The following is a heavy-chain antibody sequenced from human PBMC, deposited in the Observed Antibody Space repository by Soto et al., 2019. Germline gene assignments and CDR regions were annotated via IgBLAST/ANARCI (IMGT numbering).Heavy chain of an antibody. D-gene: IGHD2-15*01. CDR3: AIVTPVNILYFLSGLDF. J-gene: IGHJ6*02. CDR1: GFTFDTYG. Sequence: QVHLVESGGGVVQPGRSLRLSCVASGFTFDTYGIHWVRQAPGKGLQWVALISYEGSNTYYADSVRGRFTISRDNSKNPRYLPMNTLRPMDTGFYYCAIVTPVNILYFLSGLDFLAQWTSLTLSS. CDR2: ISYEGSNT. V-gene: IGHV3-30-3*01.